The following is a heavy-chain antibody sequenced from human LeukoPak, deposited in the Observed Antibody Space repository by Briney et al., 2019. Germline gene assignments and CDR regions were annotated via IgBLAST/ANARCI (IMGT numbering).Heavy chain of an antibody. CDR2: ISSSGSTI. V-gene: IGHV3-11*04. Sequence: GGPLRLSCAASGFTFSDYYMSWIRQAPGKGLEWVSYISSSGSTIYYADSVKGRFTISRDNAKNSLYLQMNSLRAEDTAVYYCARDPASGTVGRQDSFDYWGQGTLVTVSS. CDR3: ARDPASGTVGRQDSFDY. D-gene: IGHD1-26*01. J-gene: IGHJ4*02. CDR1: GFTFSDYY.